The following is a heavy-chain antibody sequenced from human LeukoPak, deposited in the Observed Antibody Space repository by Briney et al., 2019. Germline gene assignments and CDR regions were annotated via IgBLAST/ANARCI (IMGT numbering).Heavy chain of an antibody. V-gene: IGHV4-34*01. CDR3: AREYGSSHWFYP. Sequence: PGTLSLTCAVSGVPFNGYFWSWIPQPPGKGLEWIGEINLSGITNYNPSLKRRASLSIYTSKHPFTLSSTSVTAATTPAHYCAREYGSSHWFYPWGARTLVTVS. J-gene: IGHJ5*02. CDR2: INLSGIT. CDR1: GVPFNGYF. D-gene: IGHD6-13*01.